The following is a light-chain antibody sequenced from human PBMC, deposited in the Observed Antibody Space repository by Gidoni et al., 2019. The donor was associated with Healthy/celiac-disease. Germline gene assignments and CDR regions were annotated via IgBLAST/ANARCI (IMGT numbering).Light chain of an antibody. CDR1: SSDVGSYNL. J-gene: IGLJ1*01. CDR3: CSYAGSSTYV. Sequence: QSALTQPASVSGSPGHSITISCTGTSSDVGSYNLVSWYQQHPVKAPKLRIYEGSKRPSGVSNRFSGSKSGNTASLTISGLQAEDEADYYCCSYAGSSTYVFGTGTKVTVL. CDR2: EGS. V-gene: IGLV2-23*01.